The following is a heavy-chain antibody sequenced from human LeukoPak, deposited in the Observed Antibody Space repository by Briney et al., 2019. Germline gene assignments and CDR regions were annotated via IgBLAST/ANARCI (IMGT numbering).Heavy chain of an antibody. J-gene: IGHJ4*02. CDR2: ISSSSNYI. D-gene: IGHD6-13*01. CDR3: ARAGIAAAGLTH. Sequence: PGGSLRLSCAASGFTFSSYSMNWVRQAPGKGLEWVSFISSSSNYIYYADSVKGRFTISRDNAKNSLYLQMNSLRAEDTAVYYCARAGIAAAGLTHWGQGTLVTVSS. V-gene: IGHV3-21*01. CDR1: GFTFSSYS.